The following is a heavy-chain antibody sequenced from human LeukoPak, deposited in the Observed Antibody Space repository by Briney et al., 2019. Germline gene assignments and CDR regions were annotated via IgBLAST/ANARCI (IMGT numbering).Heavy chain of an antibody. CDR2: INWKGSTT. CDR3: ATGAGWEGY. Sequence: GGSLRLSCAASGFTFQYYVLAWVRQAPGKGLEWVSGINWKGSTTGYADSVQGRLTISRDNARNSLYLQMDSLRVEDTALYYCATGAGWEGYWGQGTLVTVSS. CDR1: GFTFQYYV. D-gene: IGHD6-13*01. J-gene: IGHJ4*02. V-gene: IGHV3-20*04.